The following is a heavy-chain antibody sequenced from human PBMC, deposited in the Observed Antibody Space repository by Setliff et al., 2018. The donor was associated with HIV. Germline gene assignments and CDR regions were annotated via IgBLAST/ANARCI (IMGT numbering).Heavy chain of an antibody. Sequence: KASETLSLTCTVSGGSINSGGYYWVWIRQPALKGLEWIGRIFTSGSTDYNPSLKSRVTMSVDTSKSQFSLKLTSVTAADTAVYYCARVLRLGIGWYFDLWGRGTLVTVSS. D-gene: IGHD7-27*01. J-gene: IGHJ2*01. CDR3: ARVLRLGIGWYFDL. CDR1: GGSINSGGYY. CDR2: IFTSGST. V-gene: IGHV4-61*02.